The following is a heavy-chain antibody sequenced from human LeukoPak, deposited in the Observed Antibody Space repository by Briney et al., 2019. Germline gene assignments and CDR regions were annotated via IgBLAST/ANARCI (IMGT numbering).Heavy chain of an antibody. CDR1: GFTVSSNY. V-gene: IGHV3-53*01. Sequence: GGSLRLSCAASGFTVSSNYMSWVRQAPGKGLEWVSVIYSGGSTYYADSVKGRFSISRDNAKSTLYLLMNSLRAEDTAVYYCARGPGSSGGAYVGDYWGHGTQVTVSS. J-gene: IGHJ4*01. D-gene: IGHD3-22*01. CDR3: ARGPGSSGGAYVGDY. CDR2: IYSGGST.